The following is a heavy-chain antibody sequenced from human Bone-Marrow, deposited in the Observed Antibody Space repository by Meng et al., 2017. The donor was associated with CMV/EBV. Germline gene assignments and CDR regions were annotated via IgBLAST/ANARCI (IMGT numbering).Heavy chain of an antibody. J-gene: IGHJ4*02. Sequence: LSLTCAASGFTFSSYAMSWVRQAPGKGLEWVAFIRYDGSNKYYADSVKGRFTISRDNSKNTLYLQMNSLRAEDTAVYYCAKDRRYDFWSGDVDYWGQGTLVTVSS. V-gene: IGHV3-30*02. D-gene: IGHD3-3*01. CDR3: AKDRRYDFWSGDVDY. CDR1: GFTFSSYA. CDR2: IRYDGSNK.